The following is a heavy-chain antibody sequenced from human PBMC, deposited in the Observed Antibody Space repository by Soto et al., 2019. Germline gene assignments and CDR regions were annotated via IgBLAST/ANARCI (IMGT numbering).Heavy chain of an antibody. CDR1: GGSISSSSYY. CDR3: TTYSGSSSGFDP. CDR2: IYHSGTT. D-gene: IGHD1-26*01. Sequence: SETLSLTCTVSGGSISSSSYYWGWIRQPPGKGLEWIGNIYHSGTTYHNPSLKSRVTISVDTSNNQLSLKLTSVTAADTAVYYCTTYSGSSSGFDPWGKGTLVTVSS. J-gene: IGHJ5*02. V-gene: IGHV4-39*01.